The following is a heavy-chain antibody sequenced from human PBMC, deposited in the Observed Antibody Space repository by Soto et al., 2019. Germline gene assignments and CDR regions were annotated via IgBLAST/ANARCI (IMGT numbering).Heavy chain of an antibody. CDR2: INPNSGGT. J-gene: IGHJ6*02. V-gene: IGHV1-2*02. CDR3: ARDHWPYDFWRGYYTYYYYGMDV. Sequence: ASVKVSCKASGYTFTGYYMHWVRQAPGQGLEWMGWINPNSGGTNYAQKFQGRVTMTRDTSISTAYMELSRLRSDDTAVYYCARDHWPYDFWRGYYTYYYYGMDVWGQGTTVTVSS. D-gene: IGHD3-3*01. CDR1: GYTFTGYY.